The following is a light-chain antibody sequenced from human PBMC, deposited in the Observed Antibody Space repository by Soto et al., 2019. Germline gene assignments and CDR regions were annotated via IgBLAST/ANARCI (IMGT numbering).Light chain of an antibody. J-gene: IGKJ1*01. V-gene: IGKV3-20*01. CDR2: GAS. CDR3: QQYVSWM. Sequence: EIVLTQSPGTLSVSPGERATLSCRASQSISSDYLAWYQQKPGQAPILLIYGASSRSTGIPDRFSGSGSGTDFTLTISRLEPEDSAIYYCQQYVSWMFGQGTKVEIK. CDR1: QSISSDY.